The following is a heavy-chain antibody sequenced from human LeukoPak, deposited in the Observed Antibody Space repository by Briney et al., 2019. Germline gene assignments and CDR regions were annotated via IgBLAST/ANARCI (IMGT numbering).Heavy chain of an antibody. CDR2: INTDGSST. Sequence: GGSLRLSCAASGFTFSSYWMHWVRQAPGKGLVWVSRINTDGSSTNYADSVKGRFTISRDNAKNTLYLQMNSLRAEDSAVYYCGTGPRNDGEDDWGQGTLVTVSS. D-gene: IGHD1-1*01. CDR1: GFTFSSYW. V-gene: IGHV3-74*01. CDR3: GTGPRNDGEDD. J-gene: IGHJ4*02.